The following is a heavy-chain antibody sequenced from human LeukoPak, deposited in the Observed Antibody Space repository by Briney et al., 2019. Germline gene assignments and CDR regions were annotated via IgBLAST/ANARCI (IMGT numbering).Heavy chain of an antibody. CDR1: GGSFSGYY. Sequence: SETLSLTCAVYGGSFSGYYWSWIRQPPGKGLEWIGVINHSGSTNYNPSLKSRVTISVDTSKNQFSLKLSSVTAADTAVYYCARGLNYGAGGFDYWGQGTLVTVSS. D-gene: IGHD4-17*01. J-gene: IGHJ4*02. CDR3: ARGLNYGAGGFDY. V-gene: IGHV4-34*01. CDR2: INHSGST.